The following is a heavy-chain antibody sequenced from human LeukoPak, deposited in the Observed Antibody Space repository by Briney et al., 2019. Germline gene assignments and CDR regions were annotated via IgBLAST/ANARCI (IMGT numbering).Heavy chain of an antibody. CDR3: ARGPGGMGDY. V-gene: IGHV4-61*02. D-gene: IGHD2-15*01. CDR1: GGSISSGSYY. Sequence: SETLSLTCTVSGGSISSGSYYWSWIRQPAGKGLEWIGRIYTSGSTNHNPSLKSRVTISVDTSKNQFSLKLSSVTAADTAVYYCARGPGGMGDYWGQGTLVTVSS. J-gene: IGHJ4*02. CDR2: IYTSGST.